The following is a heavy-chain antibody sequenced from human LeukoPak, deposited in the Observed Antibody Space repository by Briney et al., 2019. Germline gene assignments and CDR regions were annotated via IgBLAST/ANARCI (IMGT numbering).Heavy chain of an antibody. CDR1: GFTFSSHL. V-gene: IGHV3-74*01. D-gene: IGHD3-3*01. J-gene: IGHJ4*02. Sequence: GGSLRLSCAASGFTFSSHLMHWVRQAPGKGLVWVSRISSDGTYTNYADSVRGRFTISRDNAKNTLYLQMNSLRSEDTAVYYCARAYDFPDYWGQGTLVTVSS. CDR2: ISSDGTYT. CDR3: ARAYDFPDY.